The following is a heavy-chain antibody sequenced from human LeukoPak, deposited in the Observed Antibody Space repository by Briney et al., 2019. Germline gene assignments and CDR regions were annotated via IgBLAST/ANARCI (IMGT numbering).Heavy chain of an antibody. Sequence: GGSLRLSCAASGFTFSSYSMNWVRQAPGKGLEWVSSISSSSSYIYYADSVKGRFTISRDNAKNSLYLQMNSLRAEDTAVYYCARDYGDTVTTPLDYWGQGTLVTVSS. CDR2: ISSSSSYI. D-gene: IGHD4-17*01. J-gene: IGHJ4*02. CDR3: ARDYGDTVTTPLDY. V-gene: IGHV3-21*01. CDR1: GFTFSSYS.